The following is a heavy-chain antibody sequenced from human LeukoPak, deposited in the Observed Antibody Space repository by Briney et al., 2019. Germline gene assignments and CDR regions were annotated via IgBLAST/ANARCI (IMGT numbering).Heavy chain of an antibody. CDR3: ARGHDSSSLYSPHDY. CDR2: IHPNSGGT. V-gene: IGHV1-2*02. D-gene: IGHD6-13*01. CDR1: GYTFTGYY. J-gene: IGHJ4*02. Sequence: GASVKVSCKASGYTFTGYYMHWVRQAPGQGLEWMGWIHPNSGGTNSAQKFQGRVTMTRDTSINTAYMELNRLRSDDTAVYYCARGHDSSSLYSPHDYWGQGTLVTVSS.